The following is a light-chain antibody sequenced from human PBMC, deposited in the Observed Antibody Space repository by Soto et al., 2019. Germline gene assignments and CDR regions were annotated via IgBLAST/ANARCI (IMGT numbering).Light chain of an antibody. CDR1: QSVSSSY. V-gene: IGKV3-20*01. J-gene: IGKJ1*01. CDR2: GAS. Sequence: EIVLTQSPGPLSLSPGERATLSCRASQSVSSSYLAWYQQKPGQAPMPLIYGASSRAIGIPDRFSGSGSGTDFTLTISRLEPEDFAVYYCQQYGSSPWTFGQGTKVEIK. CDR3: QQYGSSPWT.